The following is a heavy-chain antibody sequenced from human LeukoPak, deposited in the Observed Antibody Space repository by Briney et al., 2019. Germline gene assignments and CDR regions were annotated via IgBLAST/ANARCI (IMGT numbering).Heavy chain of an antibody. CDR2: INHSGST. J-gene: IGHJ5*02. Sequence: PSETLSLTCTVSGGSISSNYWSWIRQPPGKGLEWIGEINHSGSTNYNPSLKSRVTISVDTSKNQFSLKLSSVTAADTAVYYCARLYKVSETTQPLDWFDPWGQGTLVTVSS. D-gene: IGHD1-1*01. CDR3: ARLYKVSETTQPLDWFDP. V-gene: IGHV4-34*01. CDR1: GGSISSNY.